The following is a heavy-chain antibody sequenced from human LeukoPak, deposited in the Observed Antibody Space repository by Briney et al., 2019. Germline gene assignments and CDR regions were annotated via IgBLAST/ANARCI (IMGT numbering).Heavy chain of an antibody. CDR3: AKDDIVGATLLFDY. CDR1: GFTFSNYE. D-gene: IGHD1-26*01. J-gene: IGHJ4*02. Sequence: GGSLRLSCAASGFTFSNYEMNWVRQAPGKGLEWVSYISTSDSTIYYADSVKGRFTISRDNSKNTLYLQMNSLRAEDTAVYYCAKDDIVGATLLFDYWGQGTLVTVSS. V-gene: IGHV3-48*03. CDR2: ISTSDSTI.